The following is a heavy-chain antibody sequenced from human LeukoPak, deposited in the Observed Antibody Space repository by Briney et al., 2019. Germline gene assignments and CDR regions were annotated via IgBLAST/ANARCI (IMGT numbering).Heavy chain of an antibody. CDR2: INHSGST. J-gene: IGHJ4*02. CDR1: GGSFSGYY. D-gene: IGHD4-17*01. CDR3: TRGLDYGDYSN. V-gene: IGHV4-34*01. Sequence: SETLSLTCAVYGGSFSGYYWSWIRQPPGKGLEWIGEINHSGSTNYNPSLKSRVTISVDKSKNQFSLKLSSVTAADTAVYYCTRGLDYGDYSNWGQGTLVTVSS.